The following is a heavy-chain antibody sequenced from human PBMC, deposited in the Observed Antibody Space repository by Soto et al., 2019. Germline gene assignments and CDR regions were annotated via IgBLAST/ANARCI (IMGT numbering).Heavy chain of an antibody. V-gene: IGHV3-30*18. CDR2: ISSDGSNK. Sequence: GGSLRLSCAASGFTFSSYGMHWVRQAPGKGLEWVAVISSDGSNKYYADSVKGRFTISRDNSKKTLYLQMNSLRTEDTAVYYCAKVEYQLLYRDYYYGMDVWGQGTTVTV. J-gene: IGHJ6*02. D-gene: IGHD2-2*02. CDR3: AKVEYQLLYRDYYYGMDV. CDR1: GFTFSSYG.